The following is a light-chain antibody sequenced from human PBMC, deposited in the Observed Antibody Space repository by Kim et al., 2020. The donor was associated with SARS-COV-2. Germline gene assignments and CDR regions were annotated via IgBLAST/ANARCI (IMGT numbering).Light chain of an antibody. CDR1: SGSVSTSYY. CDR2: STN. CDR3: VLYMGSGIWV. V-gene: IGLV8-61*01. J-gene: IGLJ3*02. Sequence: TLTLSCGFGSGSVSTSYYPSWYQQTPGQAPRTLIYSTNTRSSGVPDRFSGSILGNKAALTITGAQADDESDYYCVLYMGSGIWVFGGGTQLTVL.